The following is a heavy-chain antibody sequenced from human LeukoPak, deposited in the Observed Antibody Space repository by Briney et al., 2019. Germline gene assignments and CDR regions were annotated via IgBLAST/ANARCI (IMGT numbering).Heavy chain of an antibody. CDR3: TTGRVPKWYYFDY. CDR2: IKSKTDGGTT. CDR1: GFTFSNAW. J-gene: IGHJ4*02. Sequence: GGPLRLSCAASGFTFSNAWMSWVRQAPGKGLEWVGRIKSKTDGGTTDYAAPVKGRFTISRDDSKNTLYLQMNSLKTEDTAVYYCTTGRVPKWYYFDYWGQGTLVTVSS. D-gene: IGHD2-15*01. V-gene: IGHV3-15*01.